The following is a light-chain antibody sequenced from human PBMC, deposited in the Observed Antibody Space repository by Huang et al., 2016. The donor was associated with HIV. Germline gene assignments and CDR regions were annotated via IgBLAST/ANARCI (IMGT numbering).Light chain of an antibody. V-gene: IGKV1-27*01. CDR2: GAS. J-gene: IGKJ1*01. CDR1: QDIDNF. CDR3: QRYDIAPRA. Sequence: DIQMTQSPASLSASTGVRVTLTCRASQDIDNFVAWFQQKPGKVPTLLIYGASILQSGVPSRFTGRGSGTDVTLTITNFQPEDVATYYCQRYDIAPRAFGQGTKVDLK.